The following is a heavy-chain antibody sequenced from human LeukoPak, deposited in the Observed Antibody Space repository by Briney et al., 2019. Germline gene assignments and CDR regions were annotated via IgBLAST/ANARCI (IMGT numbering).Heavy chain of an antibody. D-gene: IGHD6-19*01. CDR1: GFXFSTYA. Sequence: GGSLRLSCAASGFXFSTYAISWVRQAPGKGREWVSAISGSGAGTFYADSVKGRFTISRDNSQNTLYLQMNSLRAEDTAVYYCAKGYSSGWYYFDYWGQGTLVTVSS. J-gene: IGHJ4*02. V-gene: IGHV3-23*01. CDR2: ISGSGAGT. CDR3: AKGYSSGWYYFDY.